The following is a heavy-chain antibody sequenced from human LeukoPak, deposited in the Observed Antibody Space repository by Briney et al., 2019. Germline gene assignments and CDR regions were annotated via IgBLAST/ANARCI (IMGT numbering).Heavy chain of an antibody. D-gene: IGHD3-16*01. J-gene: IGHJ4*02. V-gene: IGHV5-51*01. CDR2: TNPGDSGT. CDR1: GYSFVTYW. Sequence: GESLKISCEASGYSFVTYWIGWVRQMPGKGLEWLGSTNPGDSGTRYSPSFQGHVTISADKSITTAYLQWSSLGASDTAMYYCARGGLRPAYHFDYWGPGTLVIVSS. CDR3: ARGGLRPAYHFDY.